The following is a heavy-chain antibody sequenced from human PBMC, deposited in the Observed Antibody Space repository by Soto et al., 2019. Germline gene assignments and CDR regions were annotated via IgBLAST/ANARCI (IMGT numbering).Heavy chain of an antibody. CDR1: GYTFTGYY. D-gene: IGHD1-7*01. Sequence: ASVKVSCKASGYTFTGYYMHWVRQAPGQGLEWMGWINPNSGGTNYAQKFQGRVTMTRDTSISTAYMELSRLRSDDTAVYYCARDPLTGTERYYYGMDVWGQGTTVTVS. CDR2: INPNSGGT. V-gene: IGHV1-2*02. CDR3: ARDPLTGTERYYYGMDV. J-gene: IGHJ6*02.